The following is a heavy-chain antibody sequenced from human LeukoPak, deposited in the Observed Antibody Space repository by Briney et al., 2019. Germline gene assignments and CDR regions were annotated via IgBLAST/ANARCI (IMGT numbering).Heavy chain of an antibody. CDR3: ARASGCSTTTCLHHFDC. J-gene: IGHJ4*02. V-gene: IGHV3-30*03. CDR1: GFTFSAYS. D-gene: IGHD2-2*01. Sequence: PGGSLRLSCAASGFTFSAYSMNWVREAPGKGVGRVAVISYDGYNNYYADSVKGRFTISRDNSKNTLYLQMNSLRTADTAVYYCARASGCSTTTCLHHFDCWGQGTLVTVSS. CDR2: ISYDGYNN.